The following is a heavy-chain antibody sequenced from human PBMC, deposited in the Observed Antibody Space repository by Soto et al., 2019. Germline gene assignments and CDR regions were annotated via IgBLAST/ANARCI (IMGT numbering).Heavy chain of an antibody. D-gene: IGHD3-10*01. CDR1: GYTLTGYY. V-gene: IGHV1-2*07. J-gene: IGHJ5*02. CDR2: INPNTGVT. CDR3: ARNTDHRLVRGWLDP. Sequence: ASVKVSCKASGYTLTGYYMHWVRQAPGQGLEWLGWINPNTGVTKYAHDFQGRVTMTRDTSISTTYMELSRLRSDDTAVYFCARNTDHRLVRGWLDPWGQGTLVTVSS.